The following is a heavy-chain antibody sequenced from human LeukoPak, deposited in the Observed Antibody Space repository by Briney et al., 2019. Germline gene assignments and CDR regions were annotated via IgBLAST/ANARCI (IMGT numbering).Heavy chain of an antibody. CDR1: GFTFSNAW. Sequence: GGSLRLSCAASGFTFSNAWMSWVRQAPGKGLVWVGRIKSKTDGGTTDYAAPVKGRFTISRDDSKNTLYLQMNSLKTEDTAVYYCTTDKGYCTNGGCFPGDYWGQGTLVTVSS. CDR2: IKSKTDGGTT. J-gene: IGHJ4*02. D-gene: IGHD2-8*01. CDR3: TTDKGYCTNGGCFPGDY. V-gene: IGHV3-15*01.